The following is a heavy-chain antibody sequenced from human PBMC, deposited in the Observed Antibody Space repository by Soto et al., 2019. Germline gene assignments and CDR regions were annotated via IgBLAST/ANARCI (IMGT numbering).Heavy chain of an antibody. V-gene: IGHV3-30*18. Sequence: GGSLRLSCAASGFIFRSYGMHWVRQAPGKGLEWVAVTSYDESNKNYADSVKGRFTISRDNSKNTLYLQMNSLRAEDTAVYYCAKGVDYRIVAAGTIDYWGQGTLVTVSS. CDR1: GFIFRSYG. D-gene: IGHD6-13*01. CDR3: AKGVDYRIVAAGTIDY. CDR2: TSYDESNK. J-gene: IGHJ4*02.